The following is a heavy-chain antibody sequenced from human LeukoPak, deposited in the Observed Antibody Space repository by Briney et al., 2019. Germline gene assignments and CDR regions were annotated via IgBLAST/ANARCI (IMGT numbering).Heavy chain of an antibody. Sequence: ASVKVSCKASGYTFTSYDINWVRQATGQGLEWMGWMNPNSGNTGYAQKFQGRVTMTRTTYISTAYMELSRMRSEDTAVYLCETTRDCGGDCYHDYWGPRTLVTVSS. D-gene: IGHD2-21*02. CDR1: GYTFTSYD. CDR2: MNPNSGNT. CDR3: ETTRDCGGDCYHDY. J-gene: IGHJ4*02. V-gene: IGHV1-8*01.